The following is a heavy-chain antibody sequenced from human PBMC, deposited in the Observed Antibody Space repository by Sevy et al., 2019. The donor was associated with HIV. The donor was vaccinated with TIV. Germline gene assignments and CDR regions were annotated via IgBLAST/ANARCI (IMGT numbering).Heavy chain of an antibody. CDR3: ARDPTDDSGYSQGMDA. CDR1: GFTFSSYS. Sequence: GGSLRLSCAASGFTFSSYSMNWVRQAPGKGLEWVSYISSSSSTIYYADSVKGPFTISRDNAKNSVYLRMNSLRAEDTALYFCARDPTDDSGYSQGMDAWGQGTTVTVSS. V-gene: IGHV3-48*01. D-gene: IGHD3-22*01. J-gene: IGHJ6*02. CDR2: ISSSSSTI.